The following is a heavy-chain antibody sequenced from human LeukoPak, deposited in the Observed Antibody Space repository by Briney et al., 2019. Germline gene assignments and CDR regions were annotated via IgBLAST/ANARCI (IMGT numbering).Heavy chain of an antibody. V-gene: IGHV4-61*02. CDR3: ATDRPPPATIFGED. CDR2: IHTSGST. J-gene: IGHJ4*02. Sequence: PSQTLSLTCTVSGGSIITGSYYWSWIRQPAGKGLEWIGRIHTSGSTNYNFSLKSRVTISLDTSQNQFSLKLNSVTAADTAVYYCATDRPPPATIFGEDWGQGTLVTVSS. D-gene: IGHD3-3*01. CDR1: GGSIITGSYY.